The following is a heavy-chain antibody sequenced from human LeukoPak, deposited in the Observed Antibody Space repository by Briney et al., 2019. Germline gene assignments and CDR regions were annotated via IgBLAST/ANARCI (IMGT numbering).Heavy chain of an antibody. V-gene: IGHV3-23*01. D-gene: IGHD3-10*01. J-gene: IGHJ3*02. CDR3: ARDRDGSGSYYNADAFDI. CDR1: GFTFSSYA. Sequence: GGSLRLSCAASGFTFSSYAMSWVRQAPGKGLEWVSAISGSGGSTYYADSVKGRFTISRDNSKNTLYLQMNSLRAEDTAVYYCARDRDGSGSYYNADAFDIWGQGTMVTVSS. CDR2: ISGSGGST.